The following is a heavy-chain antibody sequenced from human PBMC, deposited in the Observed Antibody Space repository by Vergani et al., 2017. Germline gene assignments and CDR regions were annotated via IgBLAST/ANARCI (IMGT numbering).Heavy chain of an antibody. J-gene: IGHJ4*02. V-gene: IGHV3-30*18. CDR3: AKTIFGVVTIHYFGY. Sequence: QVQLVESGGGVVQPGRSLRLSCAASGFTFSSYGMHWVRQAPGKGLEWVAVISYDGSNKYYADSVKGRFTISRDNSKNTLYLQMNSLRAEDTAVYYCAKTIFGVVTIHYFGYWGQGTLVTVSS. CDR2: ISYDGSNK. D-gene: IGHD3-3*01. CDR1: GFTFSSYG.